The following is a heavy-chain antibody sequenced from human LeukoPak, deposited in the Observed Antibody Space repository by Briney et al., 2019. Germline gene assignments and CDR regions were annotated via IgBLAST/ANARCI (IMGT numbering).Heavy chain of an antibody. Sequence: PSETLSLTCAVSGGSISSGGDSWSWVRQPPGKGLEWIGYIYHSGSTYYNPSLKSRGTISVDRSKNQFSLKLSSVTAADTAVYYCARVRHDSSGYYYFDYWGQGTLVTVSS. CDR1: GGSISSGGDS. CDR3: ARVRHDSSGYYYFDY. V-gene: IGHV4-30-2*01. CDR2: IYHSGST. J-gene: IGHJ4*02. D-gene: IGHD3-22*01.